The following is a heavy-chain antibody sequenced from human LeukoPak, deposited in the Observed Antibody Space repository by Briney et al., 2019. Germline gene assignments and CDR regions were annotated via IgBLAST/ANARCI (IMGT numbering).Heavy chain of an antibody. J-gene: IGHJ4*02. D-gene: IGHD3-10*01. CDR2: INQRGST. V-gene: IGHV4-34*01. Sequence: AETQSLTCAVYGGSFRGSYWSWTRQPPGKGRECIGDINQRGSTNHNPSLKSRVTTPVVTSKNQFFSTMSSVAAADTAVYYCARGLSPSDFDYWGQGTLVTVSS. CDR1: GGSFRGSY. CDR3: ARGLSPSDFDY.